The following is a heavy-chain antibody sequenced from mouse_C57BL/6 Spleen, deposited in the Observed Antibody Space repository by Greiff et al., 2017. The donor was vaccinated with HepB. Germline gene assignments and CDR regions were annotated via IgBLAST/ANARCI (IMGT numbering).Heavy chain of an antibody. V-gene: IGHV1-64*01. J-gene: IGHJ4*01. CDR3: ASFDYYGSSYVFYAMDY. D-gene: IGHD1-1*01. CDR1: GYTFTSYW. CDR2: IHPNSGST. Sequence: QVQLQQPGAELVKPGASVKLSCKASGYTFTSYWMHWVKQRPGQGLEWIGMIHPNSGSTNYNEKFKSKATLTVDKSSSTAYMQLSSLTSEDSAVYYCASFDYYGSSYVFYAMDYWGQGTSVTVSS.